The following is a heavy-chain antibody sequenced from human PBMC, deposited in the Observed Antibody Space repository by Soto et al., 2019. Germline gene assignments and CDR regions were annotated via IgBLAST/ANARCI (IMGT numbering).Heavy chain of an antibody. CDR3: ASSPAFSSSWYGIPPDPSHGMDV. J-gene: IGHJ6*02. D-gene: IGHD6-13*01. Sequence: QMQLVQSGAEVKRPGASVRVSCKSSGYTFTSFYIHWVRQAPGQGLEWMGIINPSGGITNFAQRFQGRVTMTRDMSTNTHYREQSSLKSDDTAVYYCASSPAFSSSWYGIPPDPSHGMDVWGQGTTVTVS. V-gene: IGHV1-46*01. CDR1: GYTFTSFY. CDR2: INPSGGIT.